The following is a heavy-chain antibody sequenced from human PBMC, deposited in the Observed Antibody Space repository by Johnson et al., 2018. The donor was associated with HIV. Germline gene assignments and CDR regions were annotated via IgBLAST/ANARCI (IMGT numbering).Heavy chain of an antibody. J-gene: IGHJ3*02. V-gene: IGHV3-15*01. D-gene: IGHD5-18*01. CDR3: TTAGYGFSDAFDI. CDR1: GFTFSDYY. CDR2: IKSKTDGGTT. Sequence: VQLVESGGGLVKPGGSLRLSCVASGFTFSDYYMSWIRQAPGKGLEWVGRIKSKTDGGTTDYAAPVKGRFTISRDDSKNTLYLQINSLKTEDTAVYYCTTAGYGFSDAFDIWGQGTMVTVSS.